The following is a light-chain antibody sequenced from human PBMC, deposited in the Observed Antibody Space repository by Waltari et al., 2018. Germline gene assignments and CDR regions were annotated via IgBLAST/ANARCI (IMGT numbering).Light chain of an antibody. Sequence: QSALTQPASVSGSPGQSIPISCTGTIIDVVSYNLVSWYQQHPGKATKLMIYEGSKRPSGVSNRFSGSKSGNTASLTISGLQAEDEADYYCCSYAGSSTYVVFGGGTKLTVL. J-gene: IGLJ2*01. CDR2: EGS. V-gene: IGLV2-23*01. CDR1: IIDVVSYNL. CDR3: CSYAGSSTYVV.